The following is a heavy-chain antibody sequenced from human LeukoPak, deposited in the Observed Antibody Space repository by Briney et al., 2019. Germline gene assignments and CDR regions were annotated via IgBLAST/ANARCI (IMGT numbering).Heavy chain of an antibody. CDR3: ARGLSSSGSYWYYFDY. D-gene: IGHD1-26*01. J-gene: IGHJ4*02. CDR2: IYTSGST. CDR1: GGSISSYY. Sequence: PSETLSLTCTVSGGSISSYYWSWIRQPPGKGLEWIGRIYTSGSTNYNPSLKSRVTISVDTSKTQFSLKLSSVTAADTAVYYCARGLSSSGSYWYYFDYWGQGTLVAVSS. V-gene: IGHV4-4*08.